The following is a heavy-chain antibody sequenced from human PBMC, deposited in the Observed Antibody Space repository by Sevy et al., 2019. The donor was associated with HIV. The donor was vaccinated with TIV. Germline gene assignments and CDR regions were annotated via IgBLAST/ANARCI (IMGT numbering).Heavy chain of an antibody. V-gene: IGHV3-53*01. CDR1: GFTVSSNY. J-gene: IGHJ4*02. CDR2: IYSGGST. D-gene: IGHD6-6*01. Sequence: GGSLRLSCAASGFTVSSNYMSWVRQAPGKGLEWLSVIYSGGSTYYADSVKVRFTISRDNSKNTLYLQMNSLRAEDTAVYYCARAGGLAARPFDYWGQGTLVTVSS. CDR3: ARAGGLAARPFDY.